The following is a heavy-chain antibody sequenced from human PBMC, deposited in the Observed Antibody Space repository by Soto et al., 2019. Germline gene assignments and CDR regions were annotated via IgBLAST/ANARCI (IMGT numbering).Heavy chain of an antibody. V-gene: IGHV4-31*03. D-gene: IGHD3-22*01. Sequence: QVQLQESGPGLVKPSQTLSLTCTVSGGSISSGGYYWSWIRQHPGKGLEWIGYIYYSGSTYYNPSLKSRVTISVDTSKNQFSLKLSSVTAADTAVYYCARDTSYYYDSSGYLSNWFDPWGQGTLVTVSS. CDR1: GGSISSGGYY. CDR3: ARDTSYYYDSSGYLSNWFDP. J-gene: IGHJ5*02. CDR2: IYYSGST.